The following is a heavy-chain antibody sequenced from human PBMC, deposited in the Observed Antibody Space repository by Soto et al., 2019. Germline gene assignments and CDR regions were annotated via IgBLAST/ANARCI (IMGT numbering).Heavy chain of an antibody. J-gene: IGHJ6*02. V-gene: IGHV1-18*01. CDR3: AREGPGPYYSYGMDG. CDR2: ISAYNGNT. Sequence: QVQLVQSGGEVKKPGASVKVSCKTSGYSFTTYGISWVRQAPGQGLEWMGWISAYNGNTNYAQKLQDRVTMTTDTSTSTAYMELRSLRSDDTAVYYCAREGPGPYYSYGMDGWGQGSTVTVSS. CDR1: GYSFTTYG.